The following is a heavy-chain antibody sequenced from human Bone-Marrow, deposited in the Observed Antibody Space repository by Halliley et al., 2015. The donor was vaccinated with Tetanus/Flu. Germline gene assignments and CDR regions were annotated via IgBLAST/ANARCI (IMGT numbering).Heavy chain of an antibody. V-gene: IGHV3-9*01. CDR3: AKGRGSTYGYRDAFVI. CDR1: GFTFDDYA. CDR2: ISWNGGST. D-gene: IGHD5-18*01. Sequence: SLRLSCAASGFTFDDYAMHWVRQAPGKGLEWVSGISWNGGSTDYADSVKGRFTISRDNAKNSLYLQMNSLRAEDTALYYCAKGRGSTYGYRDAFVIGRPGATVAASS. J-gene: IGHJ3*02.